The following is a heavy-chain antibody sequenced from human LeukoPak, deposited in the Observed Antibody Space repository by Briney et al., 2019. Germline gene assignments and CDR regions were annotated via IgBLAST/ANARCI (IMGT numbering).Heavy chain of an antibody. CDR2: SGYGGDA. D-gene: IGHD2-8*02. CDR3: ARKTGGHYPFDS. Sequence: GGSLRLSCAASGFTFSRSSMNWVRQAPGKELEWVSVSGYGGDAFYAEPVRGRFTISRDNSKNTLYLQMNTLRVEDTAVYYCARKTGGHYPFDSWGQGALVTVSS. CDR1: GFTFSRSS. J-gene: IGHJ4*01. V-gene: IGHV3-23*01.